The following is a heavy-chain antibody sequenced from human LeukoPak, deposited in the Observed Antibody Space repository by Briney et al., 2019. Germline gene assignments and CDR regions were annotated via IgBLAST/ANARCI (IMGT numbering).Heavy chain of an antibody. CDR2: ISGSGGST. D-gene: IGHD3-3*01. V-gene: IGHV3-23*01. Sequence: PSGGSLRLSCAASGFTFSSYAMSWVRQAPGKGLEWVSAISGSGGSTYYADSVKGRFTISRDNSKNTLYLQMNSLRAEDTAVYYCAKRSQYDFWSGYFDYYYYYGMDVWGRGTTVTVSS. J-gene: IGHJ6*02. CDR1: GFTFSSYA. CDR3: AKRSQYDFWSGYFDYYYYYGMDV.